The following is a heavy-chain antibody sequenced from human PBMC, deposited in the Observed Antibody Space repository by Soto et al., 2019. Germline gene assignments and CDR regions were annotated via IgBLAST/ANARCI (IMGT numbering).Heavy chain of an antibody. CDR3: AKGVRGYSYGPSLDY. CDR1: GFTFSSYA. D-gene: IGHD5-18*01. Sequence: EVQLLESGGGLVQPGGSPRLSCAASGFTFSSYAMSWVRQAPGKGLEWVSAISGSGGSTYYADSVKGRFTISRDNSKNTLYLQMNSLRAEDTAVYYCAKGVRGYSYGPSLDYWGQGTLVTVSS. CDR2: ISGSGGST. V-gene: IGHV3-23*01. J-gene: IGHJ4*02.